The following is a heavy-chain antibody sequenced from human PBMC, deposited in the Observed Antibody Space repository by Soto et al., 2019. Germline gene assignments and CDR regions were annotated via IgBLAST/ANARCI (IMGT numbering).Heavy chain of an antibody. J-gene: IGHJ6*02. D-gene: IGHD6-13*01. CDR1: VYSFTSYW. V-gene: IGHV5-10-1*01. CDR2: IDPSDSYT. CDR3: AKDMVWYSSRSDGMDV. Sequence: GESLKISFKGSVYSFTSYWISWVRQMPGKGLEWMGRIDPSDSYTNYSPSFQGHVTISADKSISTAYLQWSSLRSDDTALYYCAKDMVWYSSRSDGMDVWGQGTTVTVSS.